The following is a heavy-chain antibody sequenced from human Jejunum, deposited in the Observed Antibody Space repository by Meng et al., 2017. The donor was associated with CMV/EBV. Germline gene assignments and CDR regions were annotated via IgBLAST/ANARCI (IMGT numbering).Heavy chain of an antibody. V-gene: IGHV3-74*01. Sequence: FSSYWRTWVRQAPGKGLVWVSRINTDGNSTSYVDSVKSRFTISRDNAKNTLYLQMNSLRAEDTAVYYCAKVGPPESSGYFYYGMDVWGQGTTVTVSS. CDR3: AKVGPPESSGYFYYGMDV. D-gene: IGHD3-22*01. CDR2: INTDGNST. J-gene: IGHJ6*02. CDR1: FSSYW.